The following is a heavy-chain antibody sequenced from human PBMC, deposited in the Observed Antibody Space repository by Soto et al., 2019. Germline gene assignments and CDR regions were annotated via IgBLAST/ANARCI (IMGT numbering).Heavy chain of an antibody. V-gene: IGHV3-30*18. D-gene: IGHD4-17*01. CDR2: ISYDGNNK. Sequence: QVQLVESGGGVVQPGGSLRLSCTASGFTFTTFGIHWVRQAPGKGLEWVALISYDGNNKYYSDSVKGRFTISRDNYKNTLSLQMNSLRPKDTAVYYCEKDLQAYGAYISYYYGMDVWGQGTTVSVSS. CDR1: GFTFTTFG. J-gene: IGHJ6*02. CDR3: EKDLQAYGAYISYYYGMDV.